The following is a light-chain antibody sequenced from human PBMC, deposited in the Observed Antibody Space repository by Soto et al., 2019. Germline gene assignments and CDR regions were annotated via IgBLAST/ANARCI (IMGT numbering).Light chain of an antibody. CDR3: QQYNSFSPFT. Sequence: DIQMTQSPSTLSASVRDRVTITCRASQSIDTWLAWYQQKPGQAPKLLIYKASNLESGVPSRFSGSGSGTEFTLTISSLQPDYFATYYCQQYNSFSPFTFGQGTKLEIK. CDR2: KAS. J-gene: IGKJ2*01. CDR1: QSIDTW. V-gene: IGKV1-5*03.